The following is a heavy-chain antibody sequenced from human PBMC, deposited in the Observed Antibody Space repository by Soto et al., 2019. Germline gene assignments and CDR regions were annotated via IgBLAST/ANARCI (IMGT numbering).Heavy chain of an antibody. V-gene: IGHV4-34*01. Sequence: SETLSLTCAVYGGSFSGYYWSWIRQPPGKGLEWIGEINHSGSTNYNPSLKGRVTISVDTSKNQFSLKLSSVTAADTAVYYCAVIRGKPYSSGSPYGMDVWGQGTTVTVSS. CDR2: INHSGST. CDR3: AVIRGKPYSSGSPYGMDV. J-gene: IGHJ6*02. D-gene: IGHD6-19*01. CDR1: GGSFSGYY.